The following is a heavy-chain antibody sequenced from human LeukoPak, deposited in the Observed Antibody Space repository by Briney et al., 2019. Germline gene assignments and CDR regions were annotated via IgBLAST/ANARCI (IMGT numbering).Heavy chain of an antibody. CDR3: AASQFNYVYPLDY. V-gene: IGHV3-23*01. CDR2: ISGSGGST. CDR1: GFTFSSYA. J-gene: IGHJ4*02. D-gene: IGHD3-10*02. Sequence: GGSLRLSCAASGFTFSSYAMSWVRQAPGKGLEWVSAISGSGGSTYCADSVKGRFTISRDNSKNTLYLQMNSLRAEDTAVYYCAASQFNYVYPLDYWGQGTLVTVSS.